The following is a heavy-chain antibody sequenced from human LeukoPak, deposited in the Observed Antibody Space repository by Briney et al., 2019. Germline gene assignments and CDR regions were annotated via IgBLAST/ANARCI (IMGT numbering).Heavy chain of an antibody. Sequence: GGSLRLSCAASGFTFSSYAMSWVRQAPGKGLGWVSAISGSGGSTYYADSVKGRFTISRDNAKNSLYLQMNSLRAEDTAVYYCAELGITMIGGVWGKGTTVTISS. V-gene: IGHV3-23*01. D-gene: IGHD3-10*02. CDR1: GFTFSSYA. CDR3: AELGITMIGGV. CDR2: ISGSGGST. J-gene: IGHJ6*04.